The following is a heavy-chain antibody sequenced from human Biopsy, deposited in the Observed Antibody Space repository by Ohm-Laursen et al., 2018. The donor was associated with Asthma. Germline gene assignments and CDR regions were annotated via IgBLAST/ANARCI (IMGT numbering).Heavy chain of an antibody. CDR1: GYTFNSAG. Sequence: SSVKVSCKNSGYTFNSAGITWVRQAPGQGLEWMGWISVYNGNTKVAQKLQDRVTMITDTSTSTAYMELRSLRSDDTAVYFCARAVDYSHYYGIDVWGQGTTVTVS. CDR2: ISVYNGNT. V-gene: IGHV1-18*01. CDR3: ARAVDYSHYYGIDV. D-gene: IGHD3-10*01. J-gene: IGHJ6*02.